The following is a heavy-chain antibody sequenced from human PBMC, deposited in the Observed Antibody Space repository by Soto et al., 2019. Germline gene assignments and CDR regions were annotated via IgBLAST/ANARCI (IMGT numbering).Heavy chain of an antibody. J-gene: IGHJ4*02. CDR3: ARDTHYDILAGSPSTGLFDY. V-gene: IGHV1-24*01. Sequence: GASVKVSCKVSGYTLTELSMHWVRQAPGKGLEWMGGFDPEDGIANYAQKFQGRVTITEDKSTSTAYMELSSLRSEDTAVYYCARDTHYDILAGSPSTGLFDYWGQGTLVTVSS. CDR2: FDPEDGIA. CDR1: GYTLTELS. D-gene: IGHD3-9*01.